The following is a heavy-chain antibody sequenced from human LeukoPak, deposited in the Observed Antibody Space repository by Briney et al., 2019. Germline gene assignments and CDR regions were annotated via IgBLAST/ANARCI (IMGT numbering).Heavy chain of an antibody. CDR2: ISGSNSYI. J-gene: IGHJ6*03. D-gene: IGHD3-22*01. V-gene: IGHV3-21*01. Sequence: PGGSLRLSCAASGFTFSSYSMNWVRQAPGKGLEWVSSISGSNSYIYYADSMKGRFTISRDNAKNSLYLQMNSLRAEDTAVYYCARGHYDSSGWGYYYYYMDVWGKGTTVTVSS. CDR3: ARGHYDSSGWGYYYYYMDV. CDR1: GFTFSSYS.